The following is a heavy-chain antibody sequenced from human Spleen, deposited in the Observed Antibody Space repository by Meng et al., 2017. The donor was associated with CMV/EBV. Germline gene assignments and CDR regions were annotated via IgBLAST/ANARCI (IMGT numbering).Heavy chain of an antibody. J-gene: IGHJ4*02. CDR3: AKDQGVIGSYYFDY. CDR1: GFTFSSYE. D-gene: IGHD3-16*02. Sequence: GGSLRLSCAASGFTFSSYEMNWVRQAPGKGLEWVSYISSSGSTKYYADSVKGRFTISRDNSKNTLYLQMNGLRAEDTALYYCAKDQGVIGSYYFDYWGQGTLVTVSS. CDR2: ISSSGSTK. V-gene: IGHV3-48*03.